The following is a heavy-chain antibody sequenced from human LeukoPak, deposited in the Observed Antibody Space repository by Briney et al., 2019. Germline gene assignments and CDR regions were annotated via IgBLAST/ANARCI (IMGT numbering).Heavy chain of an antibody. CDR1: GYTFTSYG. D-gene: IGHD3-10*01. CDR2: ISAYNGNT. Sequence: ASVKVSCKASGYTFTSYGISWVRQAPGQGLEWMGWISAYNGNTNYAQKLQGRVTMTTDTSTSTAYMELRSLRSDDTAVYYCAREGYYGSGSAYYFDYWGQGILVTVSS. J-gene: IGHJ4*02. V-gene: IGHV1-18*01. CDR3: AREGYYGSGSAYYFDY.